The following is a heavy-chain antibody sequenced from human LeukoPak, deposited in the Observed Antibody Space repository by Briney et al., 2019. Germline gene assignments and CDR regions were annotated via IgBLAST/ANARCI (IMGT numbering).Heavy chain of an antibody. CDR1: GYTFTGYY. J-gene: IGHJ4*02. D-gene: IGHD5-18*01. CDR2: INPNSGGT. Sequence: ASVKVSCKASGYTFTGYYMHWVRQAPGQGLEWMGWINPNSGGTNYAKKFQGWVTMTRDTSISTAYMELSRLRSDDTAVYYCARDRDTAMVQYYFDYWGQGTLVTVSS. CDR3: ARDRDTAMVQYYFDY. V-gene: IGHV1-2*04.